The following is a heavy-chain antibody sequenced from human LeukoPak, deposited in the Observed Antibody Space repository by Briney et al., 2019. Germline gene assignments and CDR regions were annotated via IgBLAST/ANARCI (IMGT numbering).Heavy chain of an antibody. J-gene: IGHJ3*01. CDR1: GDSISRFY. Sequence: SETLSLTCSVSGDSISRFYWSWVRQPPGKGLEWIGYTGDTNYNPSLKSRVTISLDASKSQFSLKLSSVTAADTAMYYCARVNIAVAGDASDVWGRGTMVTVSS. V-gene: IGHV4-59*01. CDR3: ARVNIAVAGDASDV. CDR2: YTGDT. D-gene: IGHD6-19*01.